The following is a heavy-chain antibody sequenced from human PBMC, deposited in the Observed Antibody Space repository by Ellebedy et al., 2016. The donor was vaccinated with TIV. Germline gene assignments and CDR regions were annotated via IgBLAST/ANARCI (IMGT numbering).Heavy chain of an antibody. V-gene: IGHV4-61*01. CDR2: IYYSGST. CDR3: ARDRGEAYYYYYGMDV. Sequence: SETLSLXCTVSGGSISSSSYYWGWIRQPPGKGLEWIGYIYYSGSTNYNPSLKSRVTISVDTSKNQFSLKLSSVTAADTAVYYCARDRGEAYYYYYGMDVWGQGTTVTVSS. J-gene: IGHJ6*02. D-gene: IGHD3-16*01. CDR1: GGSISSSSYY.